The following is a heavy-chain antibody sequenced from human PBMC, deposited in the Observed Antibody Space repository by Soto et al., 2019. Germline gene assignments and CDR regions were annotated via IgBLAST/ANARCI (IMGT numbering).Heavy chain of an antibody. V-gene: IGHV1-69*01. Sequence: QVQLVQSGAEVKKPGSSMKVSCKASGGTFSSYAISWVRQAPGQGLEWMGGIIPIFGTANYAQKFQGRVTITADESTSTAYMELSSLRSEDTAVYYCARDPIPEYYDSSGYFDYWGQGTLVTVSS. D-gene: IGHD3-22*01. CDR1: GGTFSSYA. J-gene: IGHJ4*02. CDR2: IIPIFGTA. CDR3: ARDPIPEYYDSSGYFDY.